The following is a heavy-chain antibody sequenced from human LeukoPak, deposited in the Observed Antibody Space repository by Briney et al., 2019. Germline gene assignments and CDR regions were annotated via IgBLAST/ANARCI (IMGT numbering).Heavy chain of an antibody. D-gene: IGHD2-2*01. CDR3: ARRLPLGCRGTGCYPGLGDY. CDR2: ISSSSSYI. Sequence: PGGSLRLSCAASGFTFSSYSMNWVRQAPGKGLEWVSSISSSSSYIYYADSVKGRFTISRDNAKNSLYLQMNSLRAEDTAVYYCARRLPLGCRGTGCYPGLGDYGAQETLVPVS. V-gene: IGHV3-21*01. CDR1: GFTFSSYS. J-gene: IGHJ4*02.